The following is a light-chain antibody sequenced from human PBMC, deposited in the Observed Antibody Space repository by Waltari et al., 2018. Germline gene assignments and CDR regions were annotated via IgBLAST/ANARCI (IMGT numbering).Light chain of an antibody. V-gene: IGKV3-20*01. CDR1: QSISSTS. J-gene: IGKJ1*01. Sequence: EIVLTQSPATVSLSPGDIATLSCRASQSISSTSLAWFQQKPCQVPRLLIYGSSDRATGVPDRFSGSGSETHFSLTISSLEPEDFAVYYCHQYGSAIWTFGQGTKVEIK. CDR2: GSS. CDR3: HQYGSAIWT.